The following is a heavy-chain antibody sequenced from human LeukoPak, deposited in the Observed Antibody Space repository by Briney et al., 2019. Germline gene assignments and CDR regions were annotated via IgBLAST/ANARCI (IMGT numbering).Heavy chain of an antibody. Sequence: SETLSLTRTVSGGSISSYYWSWIRHPPGKGLEWIGYIYYSGSTNYNPSLKSRVTISVDTSKNQFSLKLSSVTAADTAVYYCARVGYYYGSGSPVGWFDPWGQGTLVTVSS. D-gene: IGHD3-10*01. CDR1: GGSISSYY. V-gene: IGHV4-59*01. CDR2: IYYSGST. J-gene: IGHJ5*02. CDR3: ARVGYYYGSGSPVGWFDP.